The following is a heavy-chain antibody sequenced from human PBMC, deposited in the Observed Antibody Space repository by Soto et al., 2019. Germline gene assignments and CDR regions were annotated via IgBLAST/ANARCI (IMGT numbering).Heavy chain of an antibody. CDR2: IFSNDEK. D-gene: IGHD5-18*01. J-gene: IGHJ4*02. CDR1: GFSLSNARMG. CDR3: ARMTSSYGPVGIDY. V-gene: IGHV2-26*01. Sequence: SGPTLVNPTETLTLSCTVSGFSLSNARMGVSWIRQPPGKALEWLAHIFSNDEKSYSTSLKSRLTISKDTSKSQVVLTMTNMDPVDTATYYCARMTSSYGPVGIDYWGQGTLVTVSS.